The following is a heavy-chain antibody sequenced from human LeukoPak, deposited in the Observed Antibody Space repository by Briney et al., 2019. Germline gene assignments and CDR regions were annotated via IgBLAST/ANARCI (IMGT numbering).Heavy chain of an antibody. D-gene: IGHD6-19*01. J-gene: IGHJ4*02. V-gene: IGHV4-59*01. CDR3: ARVVAGTDYFDY. CDR1: GGSISNYY. Sequence: SETLSLTCTVSGGSISNYYWSWIRQPPGKGLEWIGYIYYSGSTNYNPSLKSRVTISVDTSKNQFSLKLSSVTAADTAVYYCARVVAGTDYFDYWGQGTLVTVSS. CDR2: IYYSGST.